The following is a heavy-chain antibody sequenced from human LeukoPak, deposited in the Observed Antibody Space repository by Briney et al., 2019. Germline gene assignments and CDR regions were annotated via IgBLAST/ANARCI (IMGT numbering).Heavy chain of an antibody. CDR2: LYYGGDT. CDR1: GGTFY. Sequence: SETLSLTCAVSGGTFYWNWIRQPPGKGLEWIGNLYYGGDTHYNPSLKSRVTISADTSNNQFSLNLSSVTATDTAVYYCARHTRPGYGGSENAFDIWGQGTMVTVSS. D-gene: IGHD5-12*01. J-gene: IGHJ3*02. CDR3: ARHTRPGYGGSENAFDI. V-gene: IGHV4-39*01.